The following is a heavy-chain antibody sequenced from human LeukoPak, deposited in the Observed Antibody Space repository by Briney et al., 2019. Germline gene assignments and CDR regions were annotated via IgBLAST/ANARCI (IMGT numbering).Heavy chain of an antibody. D-gene: IGHD3-10*02. CDR2: IKQDGSEK. V-gene: IGHV3-7*01. Sequence: PGGSLRLSCAASEFTFFTYWMSWVRQAPGKGLEWVANIKQDGSEKYYVDSVKGRFTISRDNAKNSLYLQMNSLRAEDTAVYYCARAGRKSRGVDLVRKKETGYYYYMDVWGEGTTVTVSS. CDR3: ARAGRKSRGVDLVRKKETGYYYYMDV. CDR1: EFTFFTYW. J-gene: IGHJ6*03.